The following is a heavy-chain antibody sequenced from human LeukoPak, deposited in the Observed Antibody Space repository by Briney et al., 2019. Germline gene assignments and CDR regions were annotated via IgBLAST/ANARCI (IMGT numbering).Heavy chain of an antibody. CDR2: INPSGGST. Sequence: GASVKVSCKASGYTFTSYYMHWVRQAPGQGLEWMGIINPSGGSTSYAQKFQGRVTMTRDTSTSTVYVELSSLRSEDTAVYYCARVHPQLYCYDSSGLGAKDAFDIWGQGTMVTVSS. J-gene: IGHJ3*02. CDR3: ARVHPQLYCYDSSGLGAKDAFDI. CDR1: GYTFTSYY. D-gene: IGHD3-22*01. V-gene: IGHV1-46*01.